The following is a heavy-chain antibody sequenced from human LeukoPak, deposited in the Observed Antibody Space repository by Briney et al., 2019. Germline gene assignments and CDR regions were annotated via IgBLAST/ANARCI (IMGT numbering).Heavy chain of an antibody. CDR1: GFTFSSYG. CDR3: AKDLLVYSSSLYLQH. J-gene: IGHJ1*01. D-gene: IGHD6-6*01. CDR2: IWYDGSNK. V-gene: IGHV3-33*06. Sequence: PGRSLRLSCAASGFTFSSYGMHWVRQAPGKGLEWVAVIWYDGSNKYYADSVKGRFTISRDDSKNTLYLQMNSLRAKDTAVYYCAKDLLVYSSSLYLQHWGQGTLVTVSS.